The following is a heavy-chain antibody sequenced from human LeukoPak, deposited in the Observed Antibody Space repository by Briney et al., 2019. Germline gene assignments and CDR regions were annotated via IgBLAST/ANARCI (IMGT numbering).Heavy chain of an antibody. CDR1: GYTFTSYG. J-gene: IGHJ6*03. V-gene: IGHV1-18*01. CDR2: ISAYNGNT. CDR3: ARDLQDYYYMDV. Sequence: ASVKVSCKASGYTFTSYGISWVRQAPGQGLEWMGWISAYNGNTNYAQKLQGRVTMTTDTSTSTAYMELRSLRSDDTAVYCCARDLQDYYYMDVWGKGTTVTVSS.